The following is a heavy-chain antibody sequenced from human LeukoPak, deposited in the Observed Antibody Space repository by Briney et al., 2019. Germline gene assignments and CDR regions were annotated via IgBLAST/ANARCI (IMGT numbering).Heavy chain of an antibody. V-gene: IGHV3-49*04. CDR2: IRSKAYGGTT. J-gene: IGHJ4*02. D-gene: IGHD2-2*02. Sequence: GGSLRLSCAASGFTFDSFDMTWVRQAPGKGLEWVGFIRSKAYGGTTEYAASAKGRFTISRDDSKSIAYLQMNSLKTEDTAVYYCTALPGSIWGQGTLVTVSS. CDR3: TALPGSI. CDR1: GFTFDSFD.